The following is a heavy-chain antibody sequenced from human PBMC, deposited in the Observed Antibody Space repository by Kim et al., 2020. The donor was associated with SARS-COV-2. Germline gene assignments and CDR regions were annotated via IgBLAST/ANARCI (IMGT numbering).Heavy chain of an antibody. V-gene: IGHV4-39*01. Sequence: SETLSLSCTVSGGSFSSSNYYWGWIRQPPGKGLEWIGSISYNTDTYYNPSLKSRVSISVDTSKKQISLKLSSVTAADTAVYYCARDHGSIRLFYYWGQGTLVTVSS. CDR1: GGSFSSSNYY. D-gene: IGHD2-2*01. CDR3: ARDHGSIRLFYY. J-gene: IGHJ4*02. CDR2: ISYNTDT.